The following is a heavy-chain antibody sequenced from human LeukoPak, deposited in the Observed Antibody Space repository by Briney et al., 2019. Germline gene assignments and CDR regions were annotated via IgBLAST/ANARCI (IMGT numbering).Heavy chain of an antibody. J-gene: IGHJ5*02. CDR3: ARDLPAGVVPAANNWFDP. D-gene: IGHD2-2*01. V-gene: IGHV1-69*05. CDR1: GGTFSSYA. Sequence: GASVKVSCKASGGTFSSYAISWVRQAPGQGLEWMGGIIPIFGTANYAQKFQGRVTITTDESTSTAYMELSSLRSEDTAVYYCARDLPAGVVPAANNWFDPWGQGTLVTVSS. CDR2: IIPIFGTA.